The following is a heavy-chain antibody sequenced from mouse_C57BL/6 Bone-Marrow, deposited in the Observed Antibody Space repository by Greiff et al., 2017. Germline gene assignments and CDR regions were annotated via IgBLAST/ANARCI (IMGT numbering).Heavy chain of an antibody. CDR2: IHPNSGST. V-gene: IGHV1-64*01. Sequence: QVQLQQPGAELVKPGASVKLSCKASGYTFTSYWMHWVKQRPGQGLEWIGMIHPNSGSTNYNEKFKSKATLTVDKSSSTAYMQLSNLTSRDSAVYYCARSKYSNYLFDYWGQGTLVTVSA. J-gene: IGHJ3*01. CDR1: GYTFTSYW. D-gene: IGHD2-5*01. CDR3: ARSKYSNYLFDY.